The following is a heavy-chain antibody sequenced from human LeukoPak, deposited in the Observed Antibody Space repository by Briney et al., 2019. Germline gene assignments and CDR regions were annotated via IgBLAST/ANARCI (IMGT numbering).Heavy chain of an antibody. V-gene: IGHV3-30*02. CDR2: IRYDGSNK. CDR1: GFTFSSYS. D-gene: IGHD3-10*01. CDR3: AKDRFGEVPFDY. J-gene: IGHJ4*02. Sequence: PGGSLRLSCAASGFTFSSYSMNWVRQAPGKGLEWVAFIRYDGSNKYYADSVKGRFTISRDNSKNTLYLQMNSLRAEDTAVYYCAKDRFGEVPFDYWGQGTLVTVSS.